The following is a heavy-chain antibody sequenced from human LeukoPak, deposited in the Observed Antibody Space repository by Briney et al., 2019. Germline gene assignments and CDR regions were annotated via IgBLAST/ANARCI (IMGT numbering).Heavy chain of an antibody. Sequence: GGSLRLCCAASGFTFDDYAMHWVRQAPGKGLEWVSGISWNSGSIGYADSVKGRFTISRDNAKNSLYLQMNSLRAEDTALYYCAKDLYKAAAGIWDDAFDIWGQGTMVTVSS. D-gene: IGHD6-13*01. CDR1: GFTFDDYA. CDR2: ISWNSGSI. CDR3: AKDLYKAAAGIWDDAFDI. V-gene: IGHV3-9*01. J-gene: IGHJ3*02.